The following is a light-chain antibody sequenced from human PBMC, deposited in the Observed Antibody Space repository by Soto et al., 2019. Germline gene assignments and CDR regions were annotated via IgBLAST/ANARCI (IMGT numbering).Light chain of an antibody. CDR1: HSNIGSGYD. CDR2: RDN. CDR3: AAWDDSLRGVV. J-gene: IGLJ2*01. Sequence: QSVLTQPPAVSGAPGQNITLSCTGSHSNIGSGYDVYWYQQLPGTAPKLLVYRDNQRPSGVPDRFSGSKSGTSASLAISGLRSDDEADYYCAAWDDSLRGVVFGGGTKLTVL. V-gene: IGLV1-47*01.